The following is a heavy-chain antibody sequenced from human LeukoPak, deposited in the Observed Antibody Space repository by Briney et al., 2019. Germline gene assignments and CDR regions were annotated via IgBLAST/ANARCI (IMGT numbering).Heavy chain of an antibody. V-gene: IGHV3-23*01. Sequence: GGSLRLSCAASGFTFSSYSMSWVRQAPGKGLEWVSSINNDGDSTYYADSVKGRFTISRDNSKNTLYLQMNSLRAEGTALYYCAKVRDWYFDLWGRGTLVTVSS. CDR2: INNDGDST. CDR3: AKVRDWYFDL. CDR1: GFTFSSYS. J-gene: IGHJ2*01.